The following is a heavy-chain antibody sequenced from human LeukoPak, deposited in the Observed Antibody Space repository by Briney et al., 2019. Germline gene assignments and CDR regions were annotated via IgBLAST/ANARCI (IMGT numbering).Heavy chain of an antibody. J-gene: IGHJ4*02. V-gene: IGHV1-18*01. CDR2: ISAYNGNT. CDR1: GYTFTSYG. CDR3: ARDEMATVVTPGGY. Sequence: ASVKVSCKASGYTFTSYGISWVRQAPGQGLEWKGWISAYNGNTNYAQKLQGRVTMTTDTSTSTAYMELRSLRSDDTAVYYCARDEMATVVTPGGYWGQGTLVTVSS. D-gene: IGHD4-23*01.